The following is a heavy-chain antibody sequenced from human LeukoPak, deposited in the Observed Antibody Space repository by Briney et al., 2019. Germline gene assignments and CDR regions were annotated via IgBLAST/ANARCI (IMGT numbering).Heavy chain of an antibody. Sequence: PGGSLRLSCAASGFTFSSYDMNWVRQAPGKGLEWVSYISRSSSNIYYADSGKGRFTISRDNAKNSLYLQMNSLRGEDTAVYYCARDRYDSSHYYHYWGQGTLVTVSA. V-gene: IGHV3-48*01. D-gene: IGHD3-22*01. CDR2: ISRSSSNI. CDR1: GFTFSSYD. CDR3: ARDRYDSSHYYHY. J-gene: IGHJ4*02.